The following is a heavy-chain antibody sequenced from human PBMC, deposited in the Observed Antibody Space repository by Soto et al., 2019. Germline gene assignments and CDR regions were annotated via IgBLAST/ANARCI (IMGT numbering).Heavy chain of an antibody. Sequence: QVQLVQSVAEVKKPGSSVKLSCKASGDSFSSYAISWVRQAPGHGLEWMGRIIPIFGTPNYAQRVDGRVTITADESTSTANMELSSLRCDNTAVYYCATGGNYPEASALAYWGQRTLVTVSP. CDR1: GDSFSSYA. V-gene: IGHV1-69*01. J-gene: IGHJ4*02. CDR3: ATGGNYPEASALAY. CDR2: IIPIFGTP. D-gene: IGHD3-16*01.